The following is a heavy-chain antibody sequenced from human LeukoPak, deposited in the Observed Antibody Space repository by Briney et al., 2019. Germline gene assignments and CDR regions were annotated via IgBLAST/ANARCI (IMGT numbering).Heavy chain of an antibody. CDR1: GFSLSSSGVG. CDR2: IYWNDDR. V-gene: IGHV2-5*01. D-gene: IGHD4-17*01. CDR3: AREDDYGDYGNWFDP. Sequence: ESGPTLVKPTQTLTLTCTFSGFSLSSSGVGVGWIRQPPGKALEWLAVIYWNDDRRYSPSLKSRLTITKDTSKNQVVLTMTDMDPVDTATYYCAREDDYGDYGNWFDPWGQGTLVTVSS. J-gene: IGHJ5*02.